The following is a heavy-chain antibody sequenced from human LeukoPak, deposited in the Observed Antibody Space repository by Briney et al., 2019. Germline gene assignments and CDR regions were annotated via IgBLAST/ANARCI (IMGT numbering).Heavy chain of an antibody. CDR3: ARELDVVVPAAIGIGYFDY. CDR1: GDSVSSNSAA. CDR2: TYYRSKWYN. V-gene: IGHV6-1*01. D-gene: IGHD2-2*01. J-gene: IGHJ4*02. Sequence: SQTLSLTCAISGDSVSSNSAAWNWIRQSPSRGLEWLGRTYYRSKWYNDYAVSVKSRITINPDTSKNQFSLQLNSVTPEDTAVYYCARELDVVVPAAIGIGYFDYWGQGTLVTVSS.